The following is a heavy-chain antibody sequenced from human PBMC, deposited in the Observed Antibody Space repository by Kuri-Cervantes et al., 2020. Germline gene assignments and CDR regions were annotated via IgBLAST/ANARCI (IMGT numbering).Heavy chain of an antibody. CDR2: IYYSGST. D-gene: IGHD3-3*01. CDR1: GGSISSGGYY. CDR3: ARDRPTIFGVAHFDY. Sequence: LRLSCTVSGGSISSGGYYWSWIRQHPGKGLEWIGYIYYSGSTYYNPSLKSQVTISVDTSKNQFSLKLSSVTAADTAVYYCARDRPTIFGVAHFDYWGQGTLVTVSS. J-gene: IGHJ4*02. V-gene: IGHV4-31*01.